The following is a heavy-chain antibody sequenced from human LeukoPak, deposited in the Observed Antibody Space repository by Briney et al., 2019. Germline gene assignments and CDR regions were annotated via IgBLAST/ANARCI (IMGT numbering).Heavy chain of an antibody. Sequence: PGGSLRLSCAASGFTFNNYVMSWVRQSPGKGLEWVSAISGSGGGAYYANSVKGRFTISRDNSKNTLYLQMNSLSAEDTAVYYCAKDSIDVIAVYYFDYWGQGTLVTVSS. CDR1: GFTFNNYV. J-gene: IGHJ4*02. CDR3: AKDSIDVIAVYYFDY. CDR2: ISGSGGGA. V-gene: IGHV3-23*01. D-gene: IGHD2-21*01.